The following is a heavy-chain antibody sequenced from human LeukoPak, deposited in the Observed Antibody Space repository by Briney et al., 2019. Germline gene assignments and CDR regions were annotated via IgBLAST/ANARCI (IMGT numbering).Heavy chain of an antibody. V-gene: IGHV5-51*01. CDR1: GHSFTRHW. CDR3: ARHWGSGSHIDY. CDR2: IYPGDSDT. J-gene: IGHJ4*02. Sequence: GESLKISCKGSGHSFTRHWIGWVRQMPGKGLEWMGIIYPGDSDTRYSPSFQGQVTISVDKSTTTAYLQWSRLKASDTAMYYCARHWGSGSHIDYRGQGTLVTVSS. D-gene: IGHD3-10*01.